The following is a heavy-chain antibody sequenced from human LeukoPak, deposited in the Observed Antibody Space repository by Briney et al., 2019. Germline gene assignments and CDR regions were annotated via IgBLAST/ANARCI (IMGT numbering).Heavy chain of an antibody. D-gene: IGHD3-3*02. CDR3: ASILGSYYYYYMDV. CDR1: GGSISSSSYY. Sequence: SETLSLTCTVSGGSISSSSYYWGWIRQPPGKGLEWIGSIYYSGSTYYNPSLKSRVTISADTSKNQFSLKLSSVTAADTAVYYCASILGSYYYYYMDVWGKGTTVTVSS. J-gene: IGHJ6*03. V-gene: IGHV4-39*01. CDR2: IYYSGST.